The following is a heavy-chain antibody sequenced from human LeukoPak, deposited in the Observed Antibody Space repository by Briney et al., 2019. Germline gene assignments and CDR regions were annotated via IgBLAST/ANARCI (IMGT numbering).Heavy chain of an antibody. CDR2: IKPDGSEK. V-gene: IGHV3-7*01. Sequence: GGSLRLSCAASGFTFSSYWMSWVRQSPGKGLEWVANIKPDGSEKYFMDSVKGRFTISRDNAKNALYLEMNSLRAEDTAEYFCARERMYSGSGSTYPYYDYWGQGILVTVSS. CDR3: ARERMYSGSGSTYPYYDY. D-gene: IGHD3-10*01. CDR1: GFTFSSYW. J-gene: IGHJ4*02.